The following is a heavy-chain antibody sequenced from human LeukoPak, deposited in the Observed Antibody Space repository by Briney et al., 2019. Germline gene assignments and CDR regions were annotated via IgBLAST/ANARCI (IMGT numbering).Heavy chain of an antibody. J-gene: IGHJ4*02. D-gene: IGHD2-21*02. Sequence: PGRSLRLSCAASGFTLSSYGMHWVRQAPGKGLEWVAVISYDGSNKYYADSVKGRFTISRDNSKNTLYLQMNSLRAEDTAVYYCAKDREVVTAIDYWGQGTLVTVSS. CDR1: GFTLSSYG. CDR3: AKDREVVTAIDY. CDR2: ISYDGSNK. V-gene: IGHV3-30*18.